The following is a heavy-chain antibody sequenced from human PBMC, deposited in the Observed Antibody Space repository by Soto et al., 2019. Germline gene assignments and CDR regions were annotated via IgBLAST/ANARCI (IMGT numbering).Heavy chain of an antibody. J-gene: IGHJ4*02. D-gene: IGHD3-10*01. CDR1: GGSISSGGYS. CDR3: ARDGSGSYYYYFDY. V-gene: IGHV4-30-2*01. CDR2: IYHSGST. Sequence: QLQLQESGSGLVKPSQTLSLTCAVSGGSISSGGYSWSWIRQPPGKGLEWIGYIYHSGSTYYNPSLKSRVTISVDRSKNQFSLKLSSVTAADTAVYYCARDGSGSYYYYFDYWCQGTLVTVSS.